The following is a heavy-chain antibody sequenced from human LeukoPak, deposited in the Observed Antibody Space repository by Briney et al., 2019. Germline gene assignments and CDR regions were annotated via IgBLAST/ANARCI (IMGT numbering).Heavy chain of an antibody. CDR3: ARDSVYYYDSSGYSYYYYYMDV. J-gene: IGHJ6*03. CDR2: MKKDESEK. V-gene: IGHV3-7*01. CDR1: GFPFGSYW. D-gene: IGHD3-22*01. Sequence: PGGSLRLSCAASGFPFGSYWMSWVRQAPGKGLEWVASMKKDESEKYYVDSVKGRFTISRDNSKNTLYLQMNSLRAEDTAVYYCARDSVYYYDSSGYSYYYYYMDVWGKGTTVTVSS.